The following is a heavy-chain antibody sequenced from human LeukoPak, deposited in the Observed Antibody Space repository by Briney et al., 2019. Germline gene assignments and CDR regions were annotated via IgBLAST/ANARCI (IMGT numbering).Heavy chain of an antibody. Sequence: ASVKVSCKASGYTFTSYDINWVRQATGQGLEWMGWMNPNSGNTGYAQKFQGRVTMTRNTSISTAYMELSSLRSEDTAVYYCARDYRPARRLRFSEWPKVPGSWSDPWGQGTLVTVSS. CDR3: ARDYRPARRLRFSEWPKVPGSWSDP. CDR1: GYTFTSYD. J-gene: IGHJ5*02. V-gene: IGHV1-8*01. D-gene: IGHD3-3*01. CDR2: MNPNSGNT.